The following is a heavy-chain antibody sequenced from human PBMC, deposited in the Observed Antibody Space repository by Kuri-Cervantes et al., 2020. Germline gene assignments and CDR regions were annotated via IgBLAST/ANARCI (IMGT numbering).Heavy chain of an antibody. J-gene: IGHJ6*02. D-gene: IGHD5-12*01. CDR1: GFTFSNYW. V-gene: IGHV3-7*01. CDR3: ARIRLGAIVATMRDGMDV. Sequence: LSLTCAASGFTFSNYWMSWVRQAPGKGLEWVANINQDGSEKYYVDSVKGRFTISKDNAKNSLYLQMNSLRAEDTAVYYCARIRLGAIVATMRDGMDVWGQGTTVTVSS. CDR2: INQDGSEK.